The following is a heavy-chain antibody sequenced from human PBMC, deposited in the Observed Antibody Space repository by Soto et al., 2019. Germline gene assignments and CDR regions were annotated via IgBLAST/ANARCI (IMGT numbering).Heavy chain of an antibody. D-gene: IGHD6-13*01. Sequence: SVKVSCEASAYTFTSYDINWVRQATGQGLEWMGWMNPNSGNTGYAQKFQGRVTMTRNTSISTAYMELSSLRSEDTAVYYCARIGRGIAAAGFDYWGQGTLVTGSS. V-gene: IGHV1-8*01. CDR3: ARIGRGIAAAGFDY. CDR2: MNPNSGNT. CDR1: AYTFTSYD. J-gene: IGHJ4*02.